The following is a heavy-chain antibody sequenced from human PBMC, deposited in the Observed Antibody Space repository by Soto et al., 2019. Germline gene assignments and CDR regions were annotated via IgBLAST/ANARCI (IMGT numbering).Heavy chain of an antibody. CDR3: ARDKHSSGWYPQHHFDY. Sequence: RASVKVSCKASGYTFTSYGISWVRQAPGQGLEWMGWISAYNGNTNYAQKLQGRVTMTTDTSTSTAYMELRSLRSDDTAVYYCARDKHSSGWYPQHHFDYWGQGTLVTVSS. CDR1: GYTFTSYG. D-gene: IGHD6-19*01. V-gene: IGHV1-18*01. J-gene: IGHJ4*02. CDR2: ISAYNGNT.